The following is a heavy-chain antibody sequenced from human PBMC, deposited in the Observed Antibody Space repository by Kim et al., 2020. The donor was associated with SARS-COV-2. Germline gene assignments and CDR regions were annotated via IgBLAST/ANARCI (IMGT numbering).Heavy chain of an antibody. Sequence: ATEYTVSVKGRFTVSRDDSKNTASLQMNGLKSEDTAVYYCATYLAYFFNHWGQGILVTIPS. J-gene: IGHJ4*02. D-gene: IGHD2-21*01. CDR3: ATYLAYFFNH. CDR2: AT. V-gene: IGHV3-73*01.